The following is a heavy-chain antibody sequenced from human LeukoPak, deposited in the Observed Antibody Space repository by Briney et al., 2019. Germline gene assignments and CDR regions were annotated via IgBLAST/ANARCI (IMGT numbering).Heavy chain of an antibody. CDR1: GGSFSGYY. D-gene: IGHD5-18*01. CDR3: AKEVSYGFDS. Sequence: SETLSLTCAVYGGSFSGYYWSWIRQPPGKGLEWIGEINHSGSTNYNPSLKSRVTMSVDTSKNQFSLKLSSVTAADTAVYFCAKEVSYGFDSWGQGTLVTVSS. CDR2: INHSGST. J-gene: IGHJ4*02. V-gene: IGHV4-34*01.